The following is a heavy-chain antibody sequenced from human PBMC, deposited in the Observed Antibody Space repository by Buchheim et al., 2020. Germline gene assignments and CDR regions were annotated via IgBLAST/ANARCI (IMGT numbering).Heavy chain of an antibody. D-gene: IGHD3-3*01. CDR2: MNPNSGNT. CDR3: ARIKPITIAVVDITSQYYYYMDV. J-gene: IGHJ6*03. Sequence: QVQLVQSGAEVKKPGASVKVSCKASGYTFTSYDINWVRQATGQGLEWMGWMNPNSGNTGYAQKFQGRVTMTRNTSISTAYMKMSSLTSKDTAVYYCARIKPITIAVVDITSQYYYYMDVWGKGTT. V-gene: IGHV1-8*01. CDR1: GYTFTSYD.